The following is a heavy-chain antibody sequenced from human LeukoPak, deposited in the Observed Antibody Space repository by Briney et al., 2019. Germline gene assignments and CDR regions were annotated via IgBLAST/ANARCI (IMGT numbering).Heavy chain of an antibody. V-gene: IGHV3-7*03. J-gene: IGHJ4*02. D-gene: IGHD6-19*01. CDR1: GFSFSNYW. Sequence: GGSLRLSCEASGFSFSNYWMTWVRQAPGKGLEWVADINQNGGQSYYVDSVKGRFTLSRDNAKSSLFLQLNSLRAEDTAVYYCVKNGGWYCLDYWGQGITVIVSS. CDR2: INQNGGQS. CDR3: VKNGGWYCLDY.